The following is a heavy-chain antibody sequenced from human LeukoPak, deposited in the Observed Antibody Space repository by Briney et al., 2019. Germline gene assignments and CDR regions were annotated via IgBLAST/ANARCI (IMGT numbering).Heavy chain of an antibody. D-gene: IGHD1-26*01. Sequence: GGPLRLSCAASGLTFSSYGMHWVRQAPGKGLEWVAVIWYDGSNKYYADSVKGRFTISRDSSKNTLFLHMNTLRAEDTAIYYCAKDRTVGASYWYFDLWGRGTLVTVSS. CDR2: IWYDGSNK. V-gene: IGHV3-33*06. CDR1: GLTFSSYG. J-gene: IGHJ2*01. CDR3: AKDRTVGASYWYFDL.